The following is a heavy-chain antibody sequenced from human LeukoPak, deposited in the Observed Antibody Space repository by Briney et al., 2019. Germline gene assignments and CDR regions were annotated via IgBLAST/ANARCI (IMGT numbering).Heavy chain of an antibody. Sequence: PGGSLTLSCTPCGYIFSSYDMRWVRQARGKGVEWVSAIRGSCCSTYYADTVKGRFTLSGDNTKNTLYLQMNSLRAEDTAVYYCAKDRSIAVADGDDYWGQGTLVTVSS. CDR3: AKDRSIAVADGDDY. J-gene: IGHJ4*02. CDR1: GYIFSSYD. D-gene: IGHD6-19*01. CDR2: IRGSCCST. V-gene: IGHV3-23*01.